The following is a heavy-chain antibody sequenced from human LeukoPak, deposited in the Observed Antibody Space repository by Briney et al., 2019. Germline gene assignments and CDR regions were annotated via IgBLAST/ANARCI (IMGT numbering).Heavy chain of an antibody. J-gene: IGHJ4*02. CDR1: GFTFSNYW. V-gene: IGHV3-74*01. D-gene: IGHD6-19*01. Sequence: GGSLRLSCAASGFTFSNYWMHWVRQAPGTGLVWVSRINSDGSSTSYADSVKGRFTISRDHAKNTLYLQMNSLRAEDTAVYYCARVRSSGWSYFDYWGQGTLVTVSS. CDR3: ARVRSSGWSYFDY. CDR2: INSDGSST.